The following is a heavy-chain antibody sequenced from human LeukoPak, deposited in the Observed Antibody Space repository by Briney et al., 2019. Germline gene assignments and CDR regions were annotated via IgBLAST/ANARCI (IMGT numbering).Heavy chain of an antibody. CDR2: ISGSGGST. CDR3: AKDRLAGCSGYDSKDY. D-gene: IGHD5-12*01. V-gene: IGHV3-23*01. CDR1: GFTLSSYA. Sequence: GGSLRLSCAASGFTLSSYAMSWVRQAPGKGLEWVSAISGSGGSTYYADSVKGRFTISRDNSKNTLYLQMNSLRAEDTAVYYCAKDRLAGCSGYDSKDYWGQGTLVTVSS. J-gene: IGHJ4*02.